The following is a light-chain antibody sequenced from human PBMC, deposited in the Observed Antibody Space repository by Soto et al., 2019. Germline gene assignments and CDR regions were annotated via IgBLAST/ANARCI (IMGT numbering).Light chain of an antibody. CDR1: QSVSISY. J-gene: IGKJ3*01. Sequence: EIVLTQSPGTLSLSPGERATLSCRASQSVSISYLAWYQQKPGQSPRLLIYGTSSRDTGIPDRFSGSGSGTDFALSISRLQTEDFEADYCQQYISSPLFTFGPGTKVDIK. CDR2: GTS. V-gene: IGKV3-20*01. CDR3: QQYISSPLFT.